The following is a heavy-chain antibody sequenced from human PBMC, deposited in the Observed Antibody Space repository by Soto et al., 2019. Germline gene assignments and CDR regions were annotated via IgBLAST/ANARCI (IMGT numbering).Heavy chain of an antibody. Sequence: SETLSLTCTVSGAPNSINYWIWSRHAPFKGREWIGYIFYSGRTTYNPPLKRRASMSADTSKARFSLQLNSVTSADRGVYHSERDAGRPYDHWGPRILV. D-gene: IGHD6-6*01. CDR1: GAPNSINY. CDR3: ERDAGRPYDH. CDR2: IFYSGRT. V-gene: IGHV4-59*01. J-gene: IGHJ4*01.